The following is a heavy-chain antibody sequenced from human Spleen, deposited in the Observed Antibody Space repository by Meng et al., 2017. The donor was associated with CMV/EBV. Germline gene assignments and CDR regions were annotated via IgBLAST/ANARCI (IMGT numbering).Heavy chain of an antibody. CDR2: INLDDSTI. Sequence: SCKDAGSNVSKIWMAWLRQMQGKEREWVGVINLDDSTINYRPSFQGHVTISVDKSISTAYLKWRSLRASDTAIYYCARHTTGPVWFDPWGQGTLVTVSS. V-gene: IGHV5-51*01. CDR3: ARHTTGPVWFDP. D-gene: IGHD1-1*01. J-gene: IGHJ5*02. CDR1: GSNVSKIW.